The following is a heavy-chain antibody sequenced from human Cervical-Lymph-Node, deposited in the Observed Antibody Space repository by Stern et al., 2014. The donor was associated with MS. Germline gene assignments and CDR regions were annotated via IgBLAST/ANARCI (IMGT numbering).Heavy chain of an antibody. CDR1: GFTVSSHY. Sequence: EVQLEESGGGLVQPGGSLRLSCAVSGFTVSSHYMSWVRQAPGTGLEWVSVIYSGGSTYSADSVKGRFTISRDNSKNTLYLQMNSLRVEDTAVYYCARGVFTGFFFDYWGQGTLVTVSS. J-gene: IGHJ4*02. CDR2: IYSGGST. D-gene: IGHD2-8*02. V-gene: IGHV3-66*02. CDR3: ARGVFTGFFFDY.